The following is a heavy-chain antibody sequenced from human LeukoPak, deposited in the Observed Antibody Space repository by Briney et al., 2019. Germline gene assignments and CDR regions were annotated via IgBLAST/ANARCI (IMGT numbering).Heavy chain of an antibody. V-gene: IGHV1-18*01. CDR2: ISASNGNT. J-gene: IGHJ6*02. CDR3: AVSSTSCYDCYYYYYGMDV. Sequence: EASVKLSCTASGYTFTSYDINWVRQATGQGLEWMGWISASNGNTNYAQKPQGRVTMTTDTSTSTAYMELRSLRSDDTAVYYCAVSSTSCYDCYYYYYGMDVWGQGTTVTVSS. D-gene: IGHD2-2*01. CDR1: GYTFTSYD.